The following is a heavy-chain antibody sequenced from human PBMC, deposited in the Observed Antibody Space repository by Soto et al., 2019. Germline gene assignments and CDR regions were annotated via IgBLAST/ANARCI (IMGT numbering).Heavy chain of an antibody. CDR2: ILGGGST. Sequence: HPGGSLRLSCAASGFTFSTYTMNWVRQAPGKGLEWVSGILGGGSTYYADSVKGRFTISRDHSQNSVFLQMNSLRDEDTAVYYCXKDRQPDGFWTFDYWGQGTLVTVSS. D-gene: IGHD3-3*01. J-gene: IGHJ4*02. V-gene: IGHV3-23*01. CDR3: XKDRQPDGFWTFDY. CDR1: GFTFSTYT.